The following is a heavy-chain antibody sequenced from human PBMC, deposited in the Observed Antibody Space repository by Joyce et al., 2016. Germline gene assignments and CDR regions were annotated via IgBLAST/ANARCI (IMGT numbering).Heavy chain of an antibody. CDR1: GFTFSSYS. J-gene: IGHJ4*02. CDR2: LSSSSSYI. V-gene: IGHV3-21*01. Sequence: EVQLVESGGGLVKPGGSLRLSCAASGFTFSSYSMRWVRKAPGKGLEGVSSLSSSSSYIKYTDSVKGRFTSSRDNAKNSLYLQMNSLRVEDTAVYYCARSSYTNGIFDYWGQGTLVTVSS. CDR3: ARSSYTNGIFDY. D-gene: IGHD2-8*01.